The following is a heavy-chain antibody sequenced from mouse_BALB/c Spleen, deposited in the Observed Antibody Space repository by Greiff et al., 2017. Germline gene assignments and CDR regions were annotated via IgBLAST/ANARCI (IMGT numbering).Heavy chain of an antibody. CDR1: GFNIKDTY. Sequence: EVQRVESGAELVKPGASVKLSCTASGFNIKDTYMHWVKQRPEQGLEWIGRIDPANGNTKYDPKFQGKATITADTSSNTAYLQLSSLTSEDTAVYYCARDDYDGWFAYWGQGTLVTVSA. V-gene: IGHV14-3*02. D-gene: IGHD2-4*01. J-gene: IGHJ3*01. CDR3: ARDDYDGWFAY. CDR2: IDPANGNT.